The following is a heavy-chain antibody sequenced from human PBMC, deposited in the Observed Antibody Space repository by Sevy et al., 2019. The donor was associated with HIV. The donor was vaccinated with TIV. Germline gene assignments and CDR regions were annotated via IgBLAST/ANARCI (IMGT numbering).Heavy chain of an antibody. D-gene: IGHD6-19*01. CDR1: GFTFSNYA. CDR3: AKVRACGVAVAGSAWGMDV. J-gene: IGHJ6*02. CDR2: ISGSGGTT. Sequence: GGSLRLSCAASGFTFSNYAMNWVRQAPGKGLEWVSSISGSGGTTYYADSVEGRFTISRDKSKNTLYLQMHSLRAEDRAVYYCAKVRACGVAVAGSAWGMDVWGQGTTVTVSS. V-gene: IGHV3-23*01.